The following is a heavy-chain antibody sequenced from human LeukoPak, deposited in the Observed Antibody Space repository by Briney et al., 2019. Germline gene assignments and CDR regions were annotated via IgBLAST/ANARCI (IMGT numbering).Heavy chain of an antibody. CDR3: ARGGSSPSYYFDY. D-gene: IGHD1-26*01. V-gene: IGHV3-11*01. CDR1: GFTFSDYY. Sequence: GGSLRLSCAAPGFTFSDYYMSWIRQAPGKGLEWVSYISSSGSTIYYADSVKGRFTISRDNTKNSLYLQMNSLRAEDTAVYYCARGGSSPSYYFDYWGQGTLVTVSS. CDR2: ISSSGSTI. J-gene: IGHJ4*02.